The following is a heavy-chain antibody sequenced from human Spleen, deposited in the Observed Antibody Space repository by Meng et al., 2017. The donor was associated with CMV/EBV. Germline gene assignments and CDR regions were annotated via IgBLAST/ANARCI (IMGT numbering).Heavy chain of an antibody. D-gene: IGHD2-21*01. CDR2: IHHSGSA. CDR1: GGYMSSGNYY. J-gene: IGHJ4*02. V-gene: IGHV4-30-4*01. Sequence: QVDRQESGPGMVAPSQTLSLTCPVSGGYMSSGNYYWSWIRQPPGKGLEWIGYIHHSGSAYYNPSLKSRVSISVDTSKNQFSLNLNSMTAADTAVYYCASFDHIPRRNYFDYWGQGTLVTVSS. CDR3: ASFDHIPRRNYFDY.